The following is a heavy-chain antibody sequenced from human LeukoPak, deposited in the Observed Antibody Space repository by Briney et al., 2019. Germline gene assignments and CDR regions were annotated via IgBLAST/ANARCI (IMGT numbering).Heavy chain of an antibody. CDR2: ISGSGGST. CDR3: ARDGQEHYDYVWGSYRSGVPHFDY. D-gene: IGHD3-16*02. CDR1: GFTFSSYA. V-gene: IGHV3-23*01. Sequence: PPGGSLRLSCAASGFTFSSYAMSWVRQAPGKGLEWVSAISGSGGSTYYADSVKGRFTISRDNSKNTLYLQMNSLRAEDTAVYYCARDGQEHYDYVWGSYRSGVPHFDYWGQGTLVTVSS. J-gene: IGHJ4*02.